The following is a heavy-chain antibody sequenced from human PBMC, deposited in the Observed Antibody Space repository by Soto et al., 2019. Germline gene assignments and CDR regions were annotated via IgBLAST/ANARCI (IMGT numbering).Heavy chain of an antibody. Sequence: ASVKVSCKASGYTFTGYYMHWVRQAPGQRLEWMGWINAYNGNTNYAQKLQGRVTMTTDTSTSTAYMELRSLRSDDTAVYYCARHRWSFAFDIWGQGTMVTVSS. CDR1: GYTFTGYY. J-gene: IGHJ3*02. V-gene: IGHV1-18*04. D-gene: IGHD2-15*01. CDR2: INAYNGNT. CDR3: ARHRWSFAFDI.